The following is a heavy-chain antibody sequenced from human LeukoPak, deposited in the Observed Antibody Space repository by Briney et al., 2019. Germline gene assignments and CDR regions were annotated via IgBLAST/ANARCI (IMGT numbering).Heavy chain of an antibody. CDR2: INHSGST. V-gene: IGHV4-34*01. CDR3: ARRREYCTSTSCSDVWFDP. D-gene: IGHD2-2*01. J-gene: IGHJ5*02. Sequence: SETLSLTCAVYGGSFSEYYWSWIRQPPGKGLEWIGEINHSGSTNYNPSLKSRVTISVDTSKNQFSLKLSSVTAADTAVYYCARRREYCTSTSCSDVWFDPWGQGTLVTVSS. CDR1: GGSFSEYY.